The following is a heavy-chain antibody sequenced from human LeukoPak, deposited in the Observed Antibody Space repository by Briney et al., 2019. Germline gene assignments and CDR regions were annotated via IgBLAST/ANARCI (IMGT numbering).Heavy chain of an antibody. CDR1: GYTFTSNG. CDR3: ARGHEPYYYMDV. V-gene: IGHV1-18*01. J-gene: IGHJ6*03. D-gene: IGHD1-14*01. Sequence: ASVKVSCKASGYTFTSNGISWVRQAPGQGLEWMGWISAYNGNTNYAQKLQGRVTMTTDTSTSTAYMELRSLRSGDTAVYYCARGHEPYYYMDVWGKGTTVTVSS. CDR2: ISAYNGNT.